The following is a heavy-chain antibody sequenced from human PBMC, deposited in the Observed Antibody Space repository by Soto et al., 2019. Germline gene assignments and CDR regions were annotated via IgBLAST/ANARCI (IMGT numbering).Heavy chain of an antibody. V-gene: IGHV3-23*01. J-gene: IGHJ6*03. CDR2: ISGSGGST. CDR1: GFTFSSYA. CDR3: AKDGYSSSWYTIDYYYYMDV. Sequence: GGSMRLSCAASGFTFSSYAMSWVRHAPGKGLEWVSAISGSGGSTYYADSVKGRFTISRDNSKNTLYLQMNSLRAEDTAVYYCAKDGYSSSWYTIDYYYYMDVWGKGTTVTVSS. D-gene: IGHD6-13*01.